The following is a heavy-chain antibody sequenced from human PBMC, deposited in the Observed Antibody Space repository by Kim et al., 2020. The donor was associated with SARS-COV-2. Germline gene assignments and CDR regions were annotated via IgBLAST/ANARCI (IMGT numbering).Heavy chain of an antibody. J-gene: IGHJ6*02. CDR2: ISYDGSNK. Sequence: GGSLRLSCAASGFTFSSYAMHWVRQAPGKGLEWVAVISYDGSNKYYADSVKGRFTISRDNSKNTLYLQMNSLRAEDTAVYYCARALGGGYYYGMDVWGQGTTVTISS. V-gene: IGHV3-30-3*01. D-gene: IGHD3-16*01. CDR1: GFTFSSYA. CDR3: ARALGGGYYYGMDV.